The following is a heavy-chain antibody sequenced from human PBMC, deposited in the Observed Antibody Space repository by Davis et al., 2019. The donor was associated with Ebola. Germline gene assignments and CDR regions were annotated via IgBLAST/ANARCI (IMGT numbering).Heavy chain of an antibody. V-gene: IGHV4-30-2*01. CDR3: ARGYYDFWSTYFDY. D-gene: IGHD3-3*01. J-gene: IGHJ4*02. CDR1: GGSISSGGYS. CDR2: IYHSWST. Sequence: SETLSPTCAVSGGSISSGGYSWSWIRQPPGKGLAWIGYIYHSWSTYYNPSLKSRVTISVHRSKNQFSLKLSSVTAADTAVYYCARGYYDFWSTYFDYWGQGTLVTVSS.